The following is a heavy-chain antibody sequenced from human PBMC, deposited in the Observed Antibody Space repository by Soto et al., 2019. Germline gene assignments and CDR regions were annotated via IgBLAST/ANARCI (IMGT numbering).Heavy chain of an antibody. D-gene: IGHD6-19*01. CDR2: IKQDGSEK. CDR3: ARAPGGLLAVAVHYYYGMDV. V-gene: IGHV3-7*03. Sequence: EVQLVESGGGLVQPGGSLRLSCAASGFTFSSYWMSWVRQAPGKGLEWVANIKQDGSEKYYVDSVKGRFTISRDNAKQSLNLQMNSLQAEDTAVYYCARAPGGLLAVAVHYYYGMDVWGQGTTVTVSS. J-gene: IGHJ6*02. CDR1: GFTFSSYW.